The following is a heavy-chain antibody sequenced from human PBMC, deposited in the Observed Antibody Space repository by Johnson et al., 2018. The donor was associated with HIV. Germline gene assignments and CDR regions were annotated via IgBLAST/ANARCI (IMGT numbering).Heavy chain of an antibody. CDR3: AKDIYSVSKIRGLIAPALENHGMDV. CDR2: IRYDGINK. V-gene: IGHV3-30*02. Sequence: QVQLVESGGGVVQPGRSLRLSCAASDFTFSNNAIHWVRQAPGKGLEWVAFIRYDGINKYYADSVKGRFTISRDNSKNTLFLHMSDLRPEDTAVYYCAKDIYSVSKIRGLIAPALENHGMDVWGQGTMVTVS. J-gene: IGHJ3*01. D-gene: IGHD3-10*01. CDR1: DFTFSNNA.